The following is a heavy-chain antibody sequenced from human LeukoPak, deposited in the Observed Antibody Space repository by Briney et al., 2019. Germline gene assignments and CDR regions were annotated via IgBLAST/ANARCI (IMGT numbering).Heavy chain of an antibody. CDR1: GGSLSGYY. CDR3: ARGWWQQLNRLDY. J-gene: IGHJ4*02. D-gene: IGHD6-13*01. V-gene: IGHV4-34*01. CDR2: INHSGST. Sequence: PSETLSLTCAVYGGSLSGYYWSWIRQPPGKGLEWIGEINHSGSTNYNPSLKSRVTISVDTSKNQFSLKLSSVTAADTAVYYCARGWWQQLNRLDYWGQGTLVTVSS.